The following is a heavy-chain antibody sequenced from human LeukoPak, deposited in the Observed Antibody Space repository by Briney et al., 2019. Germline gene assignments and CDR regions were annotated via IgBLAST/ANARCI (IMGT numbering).Heavy chain of an antibody. J-gene: IGHJ4*02. V-gene: IGHV3-21*01. CDR1: GFTVSSSY. Sequence: GGSLRLSCAASGFTVSSSYMSWVRQAPGKGLEWVSSISSSSSYIYYADSVKGRFTISRDNAKNSLYLQMNSLRAEDTAVYYCAREKDVGAIFDYWGQGTLVTVSS. CDR2: ISSSSSYI. D-gene: IGHD1-26*01. CDR3: AREKDVGAIFDY.